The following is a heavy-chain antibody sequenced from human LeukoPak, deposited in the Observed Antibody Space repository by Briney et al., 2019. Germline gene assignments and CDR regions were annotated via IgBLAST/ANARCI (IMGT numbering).Heavy chain of an antibody. D-gene: IGHD1-26*01. CDR3: ARGSGSTGYYYYYIDV. CDR2: MNPNSGNT. J-gene: IGHJ6*03. Sequence: ASVKVSCKASGYTFTSYDINWVRQATGQGLEWMGWMNPNSGNTGYAQKFQGRVTMTRNTSISTAYMELSSLRSEDTAVYYCARGSGSTGYYYYYIDVWGKGTTVTVSS. CDR1: GYTFTSYD. V-gene: IGHV1-8*01.